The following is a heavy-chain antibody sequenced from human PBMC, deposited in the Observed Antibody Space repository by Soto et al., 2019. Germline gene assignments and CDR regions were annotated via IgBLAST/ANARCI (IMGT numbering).Heavy chain of an antibody. CDR2: ISAYNGNT. CDR1: GYTFTSYG. CDR3: ARVGVYDYVWGRRGIDY. D-gene: IGHD3-16*01. V-gene: IGHV1-18*01. J-gene: IGHJ4*02. Sequence: QVQLVQSGAEVKKPGASVKVSCKASGYTFTSYGISWVRQAPGQGLEWMGWISAYNGNTNYAQKLQGRVTMTTDTSTSTAYMERRSLRSDDTAVYYCARVGVYDYVWGRRGIDYWGQGTLVTVSS.